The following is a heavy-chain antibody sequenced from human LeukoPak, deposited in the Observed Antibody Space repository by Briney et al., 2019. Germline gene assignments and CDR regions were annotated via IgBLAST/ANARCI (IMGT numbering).Heavy chain of an antibody. V-gene: IGHV3-48*03. CDR3: AELGITMIGGV. Sequence: QPGGSLRLSCAASGFTFSSYEMNWVRQAPGKGLEWVSYISSSGSTIYYADSVKGRFTISRDNAKNSLYLQMNTLRAEDTAVYYCAELGITMIGGVWGKGTTVTISS. CDR2: ISSSGSTI. J-gene: IGHJ6*04. CDR1: GFTFSSYE. D-gene: IGHD3-10*02.